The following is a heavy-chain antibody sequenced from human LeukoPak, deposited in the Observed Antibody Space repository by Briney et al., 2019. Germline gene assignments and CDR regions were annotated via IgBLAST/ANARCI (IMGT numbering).Heavy chain of an antibody. Sequence: PGGSLRLFCAASGFIFRDRGMSWVRQAPGKGLEWVSGLSGCGDKTYYADYVKGRFTISRDNYKNPLRLQMDSLRDEDTAIYYGAKRVQPNAGPIHVWRQASLASVS. CDR2: LSGCGDKT. CDR3: AKRVQPNAGPIHV. J-gene: IGHJ4*02. D-gene: IGHD3-3*01. CDR1: GFIFRDRG. V-gene: IGHV3-23*01.